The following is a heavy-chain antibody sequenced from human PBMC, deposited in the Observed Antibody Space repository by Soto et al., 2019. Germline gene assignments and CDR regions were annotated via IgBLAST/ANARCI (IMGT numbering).Heavy chain of an antibody. CDR1: GFTFSSYW. D-gene: IGHD3-3*01. CDR3: ARERITIFGVVIRYFDY. J-gene: IGHJ4*02. CDR2: IKQDGSEK. Sequence: GGSLRLSCAASGFTFSSYWMSWVRQAPGKGLEWVANIKQDGSEKYYVDSVKGRFTISRDNAKNSLYLQMNSLRAEDTAVYYCARERITIFGVVIRYFDYWGQGTLVTVSS. V-gene: IGHV3-7*01.